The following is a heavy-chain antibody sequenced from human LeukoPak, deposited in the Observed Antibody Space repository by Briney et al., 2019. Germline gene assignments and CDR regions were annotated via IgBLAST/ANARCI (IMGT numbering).Heavy chain of an antibody. Sequence: TSETLSLTCAVSGDSISSSNWWSWVRQPPGKGLEWIGEIYHSGITKYNPSLKSRVTISVDKSKNQFSLKLSSVTAADTAVYYCARNGYGSEYFQHWGQGTLVTVSS. V-gene: IGHV4-4*02. D-gene: IGHD5-18*01. J-gene: IGHJ1*01. CDR2: IYHSGIT. CDR3: ARNGYGSEYFQH. CDR1: GDSISSSNW.